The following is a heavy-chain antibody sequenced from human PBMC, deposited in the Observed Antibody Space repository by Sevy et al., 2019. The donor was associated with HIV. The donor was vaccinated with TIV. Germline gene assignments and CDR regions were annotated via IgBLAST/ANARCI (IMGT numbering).Heavy chain of an antibody. D-gene: IGHD6-13*01. CDR1: GFTFGDYC. V-gene: IGHV3-49*04. J-gene: IGHJ4*02. Sequence: GGSLRLSCTASGFTFGDYCMSWVRQAPGKGLEWVAFLKSDVYGGTVDHAASVRGRFVISRDDSKTIAYLQMNDLKTADTGAYYCTRWKAAQSIFDYWGQGALVTVSS. CDR2: LKSDVYGGTV. CDR3: TRWKAAQSIFDY.